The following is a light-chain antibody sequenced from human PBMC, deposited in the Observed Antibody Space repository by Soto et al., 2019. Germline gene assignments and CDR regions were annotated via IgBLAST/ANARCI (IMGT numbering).Light chain of an antibody. Sequence: DIPMTQSPSSLSASVGDRVTITCRASQSISSYLNWYQQKPAKAPKLLIYAASSLQSGVPSRFSGSGSGTDFTLTISSLQPEEFATYYCQQSYSTPYTFGQGTKLEIK. CDR3: QQSYSTPYT. V-gene: IGKV1-39*01. J-gene: IGKJ2*01. CDR1: QSISSY. CDR2: AAS.